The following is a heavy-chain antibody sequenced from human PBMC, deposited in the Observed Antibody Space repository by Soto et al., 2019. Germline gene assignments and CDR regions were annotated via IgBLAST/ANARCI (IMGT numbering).Heavy chain of an antibody. CDR3: ARNYDSSGYYYYAMDV. V-gene: IGHV4-61*01. CDR2: IYSSGSP. Sequence: SETLSLTCIVSGGSVSSGNYYWNWIRQPPGKGLEWIGYIYSSGSPKYSPSLKSRVTISADTSKKQVSLNMRSVTAADTALYYCARNYDSSGYYYYAMDVCGQGTTVTVSS. D-gene: IGHD3-22*01. J-gene: IGHJ6*02. CDR1: GGSVSSGNYY.